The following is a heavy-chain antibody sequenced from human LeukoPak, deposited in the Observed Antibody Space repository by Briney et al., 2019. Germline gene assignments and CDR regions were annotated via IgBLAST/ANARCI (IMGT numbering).Heavy chain of an antibody. V-gene: IGHV1-46*01. CDR3: ARAQEGFDY. Sequence: GASVKVSFKASGYSFTNNYFHWVRQAPAQGLEWVGMSYPRYGRTSYAHTFQGRVTVTRDTSTTKVHIELRGLTSEDTAVYYCARAQEGFDYWGHEGAVTVSS. CDR2: SYPRYGRT. CDR1: GYSFTNNY. J-gene: IGHJ4*03.